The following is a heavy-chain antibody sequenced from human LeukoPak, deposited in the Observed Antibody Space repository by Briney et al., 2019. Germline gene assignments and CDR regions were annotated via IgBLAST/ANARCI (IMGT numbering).Heavy chain of an antibody. J-gene: IGHJ6*02. Sequence: NSSETLSLTCAVSGGSISSSNWWSWVRQPPGKGLEWIGEIYHSGSTNYNPSLKSRVTISVDKSKNQFSLKLSSVTAADTAVYYCARLCSSTSFSYGYYYYYGMDVWGQGTTVTVSS. CDR2: IYHSGST. D-gene: IGHD2-2*01. V-gene: IGHV4-4*02. CDR1: GGSISSSNW. CDR3: ARLCSSTSFSYGYYYYYGMDV.